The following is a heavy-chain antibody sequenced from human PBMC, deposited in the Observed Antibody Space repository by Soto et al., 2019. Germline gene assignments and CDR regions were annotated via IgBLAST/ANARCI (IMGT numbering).Heavy chain of an antibody. V-gene: IGHV1-3*01. J-gene: IGHJ4*02. Sequence: ASVTVYCQASGYAFTSYAMHWVRQAPGQRLEWMGWINAGNGNTKYSQKFQGRVTITRDTSASTAYMELSSLRSEDTAVYYCARDSPGSSPWKANDYWGQGTLVTVSS. CDR1: GYAFTSYA. CDR2: INAGNGNT. CDR3: ARDSPGSSPWKANDY. D-gene: IGHD1-1*01.